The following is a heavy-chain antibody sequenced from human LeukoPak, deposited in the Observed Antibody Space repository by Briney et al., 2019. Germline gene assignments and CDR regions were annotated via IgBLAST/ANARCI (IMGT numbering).Heavy chain of an antibody. V-gene: IGHV3-30*02. D-gene: IGHD3-22*01. CDR1: GFTFSSYG. CDR3: AKDRSSGYYTPDY. Sequence: PGGSLRLSCAASGFTFSSYGMHWVRQAPGKGLEWVAFIRYDGSNKYYADSVEGRFTISRDNSKNTLYLQMNSLRAEDTAVYYCAKDRSSGYYTPDYWGQGTLVTVSS. CDR2: IRYDGSNK. J-gene: IGHJ4*02.